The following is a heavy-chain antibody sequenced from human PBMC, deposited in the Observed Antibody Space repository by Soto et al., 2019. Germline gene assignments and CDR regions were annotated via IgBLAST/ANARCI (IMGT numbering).Heavy chain of an antibody. J-gene: IGHJ6*02. CDR2: IIPIFGTA. CDR1: GGTFSSYA. CDR3: ARVSEDSSGYYYYYYGMDV. V-gene: IGHV1-69*13. Sequence: SVKVSCKASGGTFSSYAISWVRQAPGQGLEWMGGIIPIFGTANYAQKFQGRVTITADESTSTAYMELSSLRSEDTAVYYCARVSEDSSGYYYYYYGMDVWGQGTTVTVSS. D-gene: IGHD3-22*01.